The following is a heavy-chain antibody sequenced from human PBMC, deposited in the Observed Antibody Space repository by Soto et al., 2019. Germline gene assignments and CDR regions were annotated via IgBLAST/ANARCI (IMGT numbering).Heavy chain of an antibody. CDR3: ARGDSGLLWFGELFANRFDP. V-gene: IGHV4-34*01. D-gene: IGHD3-10*01. J-gene: IGHJ5*02. CDR1: GGSFSGYY. CDR2: INHSGST. Sequence: SETLSLTCAVYGGSFSGYYWSWIRQPPGKGLEWIGVINHSGSTNYNPSLKSRVTISVDTSKNQFSLKLSSVTAADTAVYYCARGDSGLLWFGELFANRFDPWGQGTLVTVSS.